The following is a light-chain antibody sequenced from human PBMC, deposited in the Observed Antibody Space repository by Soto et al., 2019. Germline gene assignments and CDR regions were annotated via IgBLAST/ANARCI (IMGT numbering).Light chain of an antibody. J-gene: IGKJ3*01. CDR1: QTVSDD. CDR2: GVS. CDR3: QQYHDWPPIT. V-gene: IGKV3-15*01. Sequence: EIVMTQSPATLFVSPGERATLSCRASQTVSDDLAWYQQKPGQAPRLLIYGVSTRATDIPARFSGGGSGTEFTLTISSLQSEDSAIYYCQQYHDWPPITFGPGTKVNI.